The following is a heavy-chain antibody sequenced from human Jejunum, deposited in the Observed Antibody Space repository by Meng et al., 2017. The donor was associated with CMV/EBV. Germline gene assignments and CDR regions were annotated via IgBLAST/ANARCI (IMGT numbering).Heavy chain of an antibody. Sequence: QITLKESGPTLVKPTQTLTLTCSFSGFSLTTNQVGVGWIRQPPGKALEWLALIYWDDDKRYNPSVKSRLIITKDTSKNQVVLTMTNVDPVDTATYYCAHRRHYNNNWSWGDFDYWGQGTLVTVSS. CDR3: AHRRHYNNNWSWGDFDY. J-gene: IGHJ4*02. V-gene: IGHV2-5*02. CDR1: GFSLTTNQVG. CDR2: IYWDDDK. D-gene: IGHD3-10*01.